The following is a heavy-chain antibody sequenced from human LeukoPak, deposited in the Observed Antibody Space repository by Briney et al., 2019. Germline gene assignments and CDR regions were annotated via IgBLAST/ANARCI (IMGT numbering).Heavy chain of an antibody. D-gene: IGHD6-13*01. CDR2: IYYSGST. CDR1: GGSISSSSYY. V-gene: IGHV4-39*07. Sequence: SETLSLTCTVSGGSISSSSYYWGWIRQPPGKGLEWIGSIYYSGSTYYNPSLKSRVTISVDTSKNQFSLKLSSVTAADTAVYYCARGIPVQQLVYWGQGTLVTVSS. CDR3: ARGIPVQQLVY. J-gene: IGHJ4*02.